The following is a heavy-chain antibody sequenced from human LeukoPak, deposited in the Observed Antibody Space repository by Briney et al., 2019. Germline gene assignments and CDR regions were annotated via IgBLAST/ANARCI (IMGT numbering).Heavy chain of an antibody. CDR3: ARGRSSWY. D-gene: IGHD6-13*01. CDR1: GGSISSSSYS. CDR2: INHSGST. V-gene: IGHV4-39*07. J-gene: IGHJ4*02. Sequence: SETLSLTCTVSGGSISSSSYSWGWIRQPPGKGLEWIGEINHSGSTNYNPSLKSRVTISVDTSKNQFSLKLSSVTAADTAVYYCARGRSSWYWGQGTLVTVSS.